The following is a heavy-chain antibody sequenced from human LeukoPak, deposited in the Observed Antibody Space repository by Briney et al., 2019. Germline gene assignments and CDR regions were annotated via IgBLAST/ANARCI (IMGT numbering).Heavy chain of an antibody. D-gene: IGHD6-19*01. CDR1: GGSISSSNW. CDR2: IYHSGST. J-gene: IGHJ4*02. V-gene: IGHV4-4*02. Sequence: SETLSLTCAVSGGSISSSNWWSWVRQPPGKGLEWIGEIYHSGSTNCNPSLKSRVTISVDKSKNQFSLQLNSVTPEDTAVYYCARDPTSSGWYPPYFDYWGQGTPVTVSS. CDR3: ARDPTSSGWYPPYFDY.